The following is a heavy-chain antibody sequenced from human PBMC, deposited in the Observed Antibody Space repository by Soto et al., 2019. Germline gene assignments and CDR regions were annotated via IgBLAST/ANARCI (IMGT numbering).Heavy chain of an antibody. CDR1: GFTFSSYS. J-gene: IGHJ6*02. Sequence: GGSLRLSCAASGFTFSSYSMNWVRQAPGKGLEWVSSISSSSSYIYYADSVKGRFTISRDNAKNSLYLQMNSLRAEDTAVYYCARVLGIAEGYYYYGMDVWGQGTTVTVSS. CDR3: ARVLGIAEGYYYYGMDV. D-gene: IGHD6-13*01. V-gene: IGHV3-21*01. CDR2: ISSSSSYI.